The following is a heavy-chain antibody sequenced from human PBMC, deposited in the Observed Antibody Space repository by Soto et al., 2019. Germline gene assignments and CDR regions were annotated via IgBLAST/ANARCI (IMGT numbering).Heavy chain of an antibody. J-gene: IGHJ4*01. V-gene: IGHV3-9*01. CDR1: GFKFDDYG. D-gene: IGHD6-19*01. CDR2: LSKDSLSI. Sequence: GGSLRLSCVASGFKFDDYGMHWVRHTPGKGLEWIAGLSKDSLSISYGASMKGRFTISRDDAKNSLYLQLNSPRPEDTALYYCVKDALTAVAFYFDYWGRGALVTVSS. CDR3: VKDALTAVAFYFDY.